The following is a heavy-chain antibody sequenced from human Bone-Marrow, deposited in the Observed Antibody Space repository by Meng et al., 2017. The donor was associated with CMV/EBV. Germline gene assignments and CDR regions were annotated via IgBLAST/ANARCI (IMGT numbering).Heavy chain of an antibody. J-gene: IGHJ6*02. Sequence: GGSLRLSCAASGFTFSSYAMHWVRQAPGKGLEWVAVISYDGSNKYYADSVKGRFTISRDNAKNSLYLQMNSLRAEDTAVYYCARYCSSTSCYILLQNGMYVWGQGTTVTVSS. V-gene: IGHV3-30*04. CDR2: ISYDGSNK. D-gene: IGHD2-2*02. CDR3: ARYCSSTSCYILLQNGMYV. CDR1: GFTFSSYA.